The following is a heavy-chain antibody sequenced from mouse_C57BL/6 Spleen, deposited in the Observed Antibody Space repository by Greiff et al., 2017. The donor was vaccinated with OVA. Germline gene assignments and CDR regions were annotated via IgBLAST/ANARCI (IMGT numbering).Heavy chain of an antibody. CDR2: ISYSGST. D-gene: IGHD1-1*01. J-gene: IGHJ4*01. CDR3: ARKLGSSYGYYAMDY. V-gene: IGHV3-8*01. CDR1: GYSITSDY. Sequence: EVNVVESGPGLAKPSQTLSLTCSVTGYSITSDYWNWIRKFPGNKLEYMGYISYSGSTYYNPSLKSRISITRDTSKNQYYLQLNSVTTEDTATYYCARKLGSSYGYYAMDYWGQGTSVTVSS.